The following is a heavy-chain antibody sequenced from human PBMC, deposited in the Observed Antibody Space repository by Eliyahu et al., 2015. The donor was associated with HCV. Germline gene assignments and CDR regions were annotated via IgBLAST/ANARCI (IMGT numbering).Heavy chain of an antibody. V-gene: IGHV3-21*01. CDR3: ARDMVRGVIITRFDY. J-gene: IGHJ4*02. D-gene: IGHD3-10*01. CDR1: GFTFSSYS. CDR2: ISSSSSYI. Sequence: EVQLVESGXGLVKPGGSLRLSCAASGFTFSSYSMNWVRQAPGKGLEWVSSISSSSSYIYYADSVKGRFTISRDNAKNSLYLQMNSLRAEDTAVYYCARDMVRGVIITRFDYWGQGTLVTVSS.